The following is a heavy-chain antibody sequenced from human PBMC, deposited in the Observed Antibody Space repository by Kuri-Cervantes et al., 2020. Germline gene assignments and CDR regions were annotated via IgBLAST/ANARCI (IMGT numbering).Heavy chain of an antibody. CDR2: MNPNSGNT. Sequence: ASVKVSCKGSGYTLSDHFMHWVRQATGQGLEWMGWMNPNSGNTGYAQKFQGRVTMTRNTSISTAYMELSSLRSEDTAVYYCARGGSGLMDGRAFDIWGQGTMVTVSS. CDR3: ARGGSGLMDGRAFDI. CDR1: GYTLSDHF. V-gene: IGHV1-8*02. J-gene: IGHJ3*02. D-gene: IGHD2-2*03.